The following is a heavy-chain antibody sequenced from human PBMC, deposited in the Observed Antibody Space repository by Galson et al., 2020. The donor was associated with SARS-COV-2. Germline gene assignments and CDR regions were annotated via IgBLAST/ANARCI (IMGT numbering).Heavy chain of an antibody. V-gene: IGHV1-18*01. CDR1: GYTFASYG. D-gene: IGHD3-3*01. J-gene: IGHJ6*03. CDR2: ISAYNGNT. Sequence: ASVKVSCKASGYTFASYGIIWLRQAPGQGLEWMGWISAYNGNTNYSQKLQGRVTMTTDTSTSTAYMELRSLRSDDTAVYYCARWFGVVIIPHYYYYMDVWGKGTTVTVSS. CDR3: ARWFGVVIIPHYYYYMDV.